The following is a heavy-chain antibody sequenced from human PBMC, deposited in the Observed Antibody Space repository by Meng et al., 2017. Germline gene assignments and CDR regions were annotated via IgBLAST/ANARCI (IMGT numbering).Heavy chain of an antibody. CDR3: APNTEGRGRFDY. CDR2: IYHGGST. Sequence: SETLSLTCTVSGGSISSYYWSWIRQPPGKGLEWIGEIYHGGSTNYNPSLKSRVTISVDTSKNQFSLKLSSVTAADTAVYYCAPNTEGRGRFDYWGQGTLVTVSS. D-gene: IGHD2-8*02. V-gene: IGHV4-34*01. J-gene: IGHJ4*02. CDR1: GGSISSYY.